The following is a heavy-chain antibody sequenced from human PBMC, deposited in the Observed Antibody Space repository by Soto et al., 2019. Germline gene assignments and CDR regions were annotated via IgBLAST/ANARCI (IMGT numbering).Heavy chain of an antibody. J-gene: IGHJ4*02. CDR3: ARDKHTNILTGYYFDY. V-gene: IGHV1-3*01. D-gene: IGHD3-9*01. CDR2: INAGNGNT. CDR1: GYTFTSYA. Sequence: GASVKVSCKASGYTFTSYAMHWVRQAPGQRLEWMGWINAGNGNTKYSQKFQGRVTITRDTSASTAYMELSSLRSEDTAVYYCARDKHTNILTGYYFDYWGQGTLVTSPQ.